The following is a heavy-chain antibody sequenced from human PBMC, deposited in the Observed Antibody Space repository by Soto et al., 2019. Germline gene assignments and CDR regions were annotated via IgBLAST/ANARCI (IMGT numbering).Heavy chain of an antibody. CDR3: ARGSEIATRVFDY. Sequence: PSETLSLTCAVSGGSISSGGYSWNWIRQPPGKGLEWIGYIYHSGSTYYNPSLKSRVTISVDRSKNQFSLRLSSATAADTAVYYCARGSEIATRVFDYWGQGTLVTVSS. J-gene: IGHJ4*02. D-gene: IGHD2-21*01. CDR2: IYHSGST. V-gene: IGHV4-30-2*01. CDR1: GGSISSGGYS.